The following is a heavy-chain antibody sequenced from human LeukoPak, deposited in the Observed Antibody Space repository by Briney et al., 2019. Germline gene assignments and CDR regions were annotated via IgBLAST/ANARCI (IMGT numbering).Heavy chain of an antibody. D-gene: IGHD1-1*01. CDR1: GFTFSSYS. V-gene: IGHV3-23*01. J-gene: IGHJ4*02. CDR3: AKNPRLEGWIYFDS. Sequence: GGSLRLSCAASGFTFSSYSMSWVRQAPGKGLEWVSSISGSGGRIDYADSVKGRFTISRDNSKNTLSLQMNSLTAEGTAVYYCAKNPRLEGWIYFDSWGQGILVTVSS. CDR2: ISGSGGRI.